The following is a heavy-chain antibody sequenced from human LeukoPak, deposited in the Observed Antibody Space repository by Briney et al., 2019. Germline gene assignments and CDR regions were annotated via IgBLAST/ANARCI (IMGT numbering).Heavy chain of an antibody. V-gene: IGHV4-59*12. CDR2: IYYSGST. CDR1: GGSISSFY. Sequence: PSETLSLTCTVSGGSISSFYWSWIRQPPGKGLEWIGYIYYSGSTNYNPSLKSRVTISVDTSKNQFSLKLSSVTAADTAVYYCARALPRMVRGDRYDYWGQGTLVTVSS. D-gene: IGHD3-10*01. J-gene: IGHJ4*02. CDR3: ARALPRMVRGDRYDY.